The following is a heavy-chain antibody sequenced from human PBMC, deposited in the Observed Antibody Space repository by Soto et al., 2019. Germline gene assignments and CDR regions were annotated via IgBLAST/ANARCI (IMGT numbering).Heavy chain of an antibody. D-gene: IGHD5-12*01. CDR2: ISWNSVYI. CDR1: GFTFDDYA. Sequence: EVQLVESGGGLVQPGRSLRLSCAASGFTFDDYAMHWVRQAPGKGLEWVSGISWNSVYIVYADSVKGRFTISRDNAKNSLYLQMNSLRAEDTAVYYCARGGGVVATIDWGQGTLVTVSS. CDR3: ARGGGVVATID. V-gene: IGHV3-9*01. J-gene: IGHJ4*02.